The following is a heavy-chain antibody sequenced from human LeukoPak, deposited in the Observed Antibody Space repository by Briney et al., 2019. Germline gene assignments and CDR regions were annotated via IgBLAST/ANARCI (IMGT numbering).Heavy chain of an antibody. D-gene: IGHD1-26*01. J-gene: IGHJ3*02. CDR3: ARGGDIVGATRSAFDI. Sequence: LSLTCTVSGGSISSGGYYWSWVRQAPGKELEWVSVLHSGVTTYYADSVKGRFTISRDNSKNTLYLQMNSLRAEDTAVYYCARGGDIVGATRSAFDIWGQGTMVTVSS. CDR1: GGSISSGGYY. V-gene: IGHV3-53*01. CDR2: LHSGVTT.